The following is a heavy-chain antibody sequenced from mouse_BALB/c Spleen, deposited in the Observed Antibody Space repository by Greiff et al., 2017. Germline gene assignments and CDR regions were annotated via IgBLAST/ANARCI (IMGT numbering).Heavy chain of an antibody. V-gene: IGHV1S81*02. D-gene: IGHD1-1*02. J-gene: IGHJ2*01. Sequence: QVQLQQSGADRVKPGASVKLSCKASGYTFTSYYLNWVKQRPGQGLEWIGEINPSNGGTNFNEKFKSKATLTVDKSSRPAYMQLSILTSEDSAVYYCTRSDYGAPDYWGQGTTLTVSS. CDR2: INPSNGGT. CDR3: TRSDYGAPDY. CDR1: GYTFTSYY.